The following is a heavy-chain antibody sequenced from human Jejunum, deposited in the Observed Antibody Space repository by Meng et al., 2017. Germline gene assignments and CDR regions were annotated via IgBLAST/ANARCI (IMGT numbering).Heavy chain of an antibody. V-gene: IGHV3-11*01. CDR3: ARGRYSYGL. CDR2: ISSSGNTE. D-gene: IGHD5-18*01. Sequence: QVQLVVFGGGLVDAGVSLRLSCASSGFTFSDYYVSWIRQAPGKGLKWVSYISSSGNTEDHADSVKGRFTISRDNAQNSVYLQMNSLRAEDTAVYYCARGRYSYGLWGQGTLVTVSS. J-gene: IGHJ4*02. CDR1: GFTFSDYY.